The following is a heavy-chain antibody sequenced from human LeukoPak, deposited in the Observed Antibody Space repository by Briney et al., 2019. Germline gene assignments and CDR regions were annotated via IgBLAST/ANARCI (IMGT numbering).Heavy chain of an antibody. J-gene: IGHJ4*02. V-gene: IGHV3-15*01. Sequence: PGGSLRLSCAASGFTFSNAWMSWVRQAPGKGLEWVGRIKSKTDGGTTDYAAPVKGRFTISRDDSKNTLYLQMNSLRAEDTAVYYCARDSRAAIVATILDYWGQGTLVTVSS. D-gene: IGHD5-12*01. CDR3: ARDSRAAIVATILDY. CDR2: IKSKTDGGTT. CDR1: GFTFSNAW.